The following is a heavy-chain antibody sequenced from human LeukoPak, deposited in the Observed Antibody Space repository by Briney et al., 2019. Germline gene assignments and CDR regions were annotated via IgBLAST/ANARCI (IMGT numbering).Heavy chain of an antibody. CDR1: GGSFSGYY. J-gene: IGHJ4*02. CDR2: INHSGST. V-gene: IGHV4-34*01. CDR3: AREVRVLYGSGYYFDY. D-gene: IGHD3-10*01. Sequence: PSETLSLTCAVYGGSFSGYYWSWIRQPPGKGLEWIGEINHSGSTNYNPSLKSRVTISVDTSKNQFSLKLSSVTAADTAVYYCAREVRVLYGSGYYFDYWGQGTLVTVSS.